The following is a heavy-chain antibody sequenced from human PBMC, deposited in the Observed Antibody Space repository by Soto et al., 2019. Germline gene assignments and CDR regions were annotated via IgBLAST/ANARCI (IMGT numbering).Heavy chain of an antibody. Sequence: GGSLRLSCAASGFTFSSYGMHWVRQAPGKGLEWVAVIWYDGSNKYYADSVKGRFTISRDNSKNTLYLQMNSLRAEDTAVYYCARDSSGYNNTNNWFDPWGQATLVTV. CDR3: ARDSSGYNNTNNWFDP. J-gene: IGHJ5*02. V-gene: IGHV3-33*01. D-gene: IGHD3-22*01. CDR1: GFTFSSYG. CDR2: IWYDGSNK.